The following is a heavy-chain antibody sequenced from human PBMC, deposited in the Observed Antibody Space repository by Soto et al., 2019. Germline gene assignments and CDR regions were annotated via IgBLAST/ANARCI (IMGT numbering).Heavy chain of an antibody. Sequence: GGSLRLSCAASGFTVSSNYMSWVRQAPGKGLEWVSVIYSGGSTYYADSVTGRFTISRDNSKNTLYLQMNSLRAEDTAVYYCARGQIGYCSGGSCYYYFDYWGQGTLVTVSS. CDR2: IYSGGST. CDR1: GFTVSSNY. J-gene: IGHJ4*02. CDR3: ARGQIGYCSGGSCYYYFDY. D-gene: IGHD2-15*01. V-gene: IGHV3-53*01.